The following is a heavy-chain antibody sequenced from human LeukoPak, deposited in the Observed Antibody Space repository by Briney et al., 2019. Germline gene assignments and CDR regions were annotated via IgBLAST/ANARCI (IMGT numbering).Heavy chain of an antibody. CDR1: GFTFSSYA. Sequence: GGSLRLSCAASGFTFSSYAMHWVRQAPGKGLEWVAVISYDGSNKYYADSVKGRFTISRDNSKNTLYLQMNSLRAEDTAVYYCARDVYSSGWYFDYWGQGTLVTVSS. D-gene: IGHD6-19*01. CDR3: ARDVYSSGWYFDY. V-gene: IGHV3-30*04. J-gene: IGHJ4*02. CDR2: ISYDGSNK.